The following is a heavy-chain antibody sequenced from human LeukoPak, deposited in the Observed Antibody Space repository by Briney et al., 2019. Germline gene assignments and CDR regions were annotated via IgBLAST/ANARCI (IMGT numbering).Heavy chain of an antibody. CDR3: ARDHYYAYGEGYYFDY. Sequence: ASVKVSCKASGYTFTSYGISWVRQAPGQGLEWMGWISAYNGNTNYAQKLRGRVTMTTDTSTSTAYMELRSLRSDDTAVYYCARDHYYAYGEGYYFDYWGQGTLVTVFS. D-gene: IGHD3-10*01. J-gene: IGHJ4*02. CDR1: GYTFTSYG. CDR2: ISAYNGNT. V-gene: IGHV1-18*01.